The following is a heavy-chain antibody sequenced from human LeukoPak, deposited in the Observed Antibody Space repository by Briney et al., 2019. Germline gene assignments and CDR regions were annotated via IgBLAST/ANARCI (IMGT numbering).Heavy chain of an antibody. Sequence: PSQTLSLTCDVSGGSISRGVYYWSWVRRLPGKGLEWIGHIYYNGNTYYNPSLRSRVAISVATSENQISLKVASVTAADTAVYFCARMTMGRDAVGRSYRFGNTWFDAWGQGTLVTVS. V-gene: IGHV4-31*11. J-gene: IGHJ5*02. CDR2: IYYNGNT. D-gene: IGHD3-16*02. CDR3: ARMTMGRDAVGRSYRFGNTWFDA. CDR1: GGSISRGVYY.